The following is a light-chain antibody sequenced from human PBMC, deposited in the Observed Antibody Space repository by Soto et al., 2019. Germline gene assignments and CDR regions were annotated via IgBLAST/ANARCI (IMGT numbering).Light chain of an antibody. Sequence: EIVLTQSPGTLSLSPGERATLSCRASQSVSSDFLAWYQQKPGQAPRLLIYAASSRASGIPDRFSGSGSETEFTLTISRLEPEDFAVYYCQQYGSSGTFGQGTKVDIK. CDR1: QSVSSDF. J-gene: IGKJ1*01. CDR3: QQYGSSGT. V-gene: IGKV3-20*01. CDR2: AAS.